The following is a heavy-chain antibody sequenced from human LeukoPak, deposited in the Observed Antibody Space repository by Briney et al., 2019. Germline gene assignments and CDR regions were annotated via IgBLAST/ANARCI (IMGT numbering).Heavy chain of an antibody. D-gene: IGHD6-19*01. CDR1: GCTFTGYY. Sequence: ASVKVSCKASGCTFTGYYMHWVRQAPGQGLEWMGWINPNSGGTNYAQKFQGRVTMTRDTSISTAYMELSRLRSDDTAVYYCARVVAVTPFWWFDPWGQGTLVTVSS. V-gene: IGHV1-2*02. CDR2: INPNSGGT. CDR3: ARVVAVTPFWWFDP. J-gene: IGHJ5*02.